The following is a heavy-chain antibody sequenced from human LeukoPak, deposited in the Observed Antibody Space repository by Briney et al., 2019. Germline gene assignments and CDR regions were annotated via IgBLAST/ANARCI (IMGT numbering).Heavy chain of an antibody. CDR2: IYYSGST. V-gene: IGHV4-39*01. D-gene: IGHD5-18*01. Sequence: PSETLSLTCTVSGGSISSSSYYWGWIRQPPGKGLEWIGSIYYSGSTYYNPSLKSRVTISVDTSKNQFSLKLSSVTAADTAVYYCARVPRGYSQRPPRDYYYMDVWGKGTTVTVSS. J-gene: IGHJ6*03. CDR3: ARVPRGYSQRPPRDYYYMDV. CDR1: GGSISSSSYY.